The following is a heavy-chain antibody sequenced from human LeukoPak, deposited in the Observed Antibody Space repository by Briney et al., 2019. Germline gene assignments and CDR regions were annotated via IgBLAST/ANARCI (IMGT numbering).Heavy chain of an antibody. CDR1: GFTVSSYS. D-gene: IGHD6-19*01. CDR2: ISSSSSYI. V-gene: IGHV3-21*01. CDR3: ARETQYSSGWYLEGGFDP. J-gene: IGHJ5*02. Sequence: GGSLRLSCAASGFTVSSYSINWVRQAPGKGLEWVSSISSSSSYIYCADSVKGRFTVSRDNAKNSLYLQMNSLRAEDTAVYYCARETQYSSGWYLEGGFDPWGQGTLVTVSS.